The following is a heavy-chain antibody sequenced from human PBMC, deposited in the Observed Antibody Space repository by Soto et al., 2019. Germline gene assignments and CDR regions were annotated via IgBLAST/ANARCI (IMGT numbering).Heavy chain of an antibody. CDR3: AHCTLHDYGDYDPGTSHVFDS. CDR1: GFSLSNSGVG. D-gene: IGHD4-17*01. J-gene: IGHJ4*02. CDR2: IYGYNDK. V-gene: IGHV2-5*01. Sequence: QITLKESGPSPVKPTQTLTVTCTFSGFSLSNSGVGVAWIRQPPGKALEWLALIYGYNDKRYSPSLKTRLTITKDTSKLQVVLTMTNMDPVDTSTYYCAHCTLHDYGDYDPGTSHVFDSWGQGTRVTVSS.